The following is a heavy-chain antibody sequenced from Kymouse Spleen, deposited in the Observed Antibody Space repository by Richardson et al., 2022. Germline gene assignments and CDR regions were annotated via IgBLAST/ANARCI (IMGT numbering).Heavy chain of an antibody. D-gene: IGHD3-9*01. V-gene: IGHV4-31*03. J-gene: IGHJ6*02. CDR2: IYYSGST. CDR3: ARDQGYDILTGSQYYYYYGMDV. Sequence: QVQLQESGPGLVKPSQTLSLTCTVSGGSISSGGYYWSWIRQHPGKGLEWIGYIYYSGSTYYNPSLKSRVTISVDTSKNQFSLKLSSVTAADTAVYYCARDQGYDILTGSQYYYYYGMDVWGQGTTVTVSS. CDR1: GGSISSGGYY.